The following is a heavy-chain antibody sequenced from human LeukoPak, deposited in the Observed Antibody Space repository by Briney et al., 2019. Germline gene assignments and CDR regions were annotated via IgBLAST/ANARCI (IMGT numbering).Heavy chain of an antibody. Sequence: GGSLRLSCAASGFTFSSYSMNWVRQAPGKGLEWVSSISSSSSYIYYADSVKGRFTISRDNAKNSLYLQMNSLRAEDTAAYYCAREAPGYGESDYWGQGTLVTVSS. V-gene: IGHV3-21*01. CDR1: GFTFSSYS. CDR3: AREAPGYGESDY. D-gene: IGHD3-10*01. J-gene: IGHJ4*02. CDR2: ISSSSSYI.